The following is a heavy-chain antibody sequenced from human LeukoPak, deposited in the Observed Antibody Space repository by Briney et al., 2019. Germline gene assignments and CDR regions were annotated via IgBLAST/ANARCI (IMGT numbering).Heavy chain of an antibody. Sequence: GRSLRLSCAASGFTFDDYAMHWVRQAPGKGLEWVSGISWNSGSIGYADSVKGRFTISRDNAKNSLYLQMNSLRAEDTALYYCARDYYGSGSYYNYYYGMNVWGQGTTVTVSS. D-gene: IGHD3-10*01. CDR1: GFTFDDYA. V-gene: IGHV3-9*01. CDR3: ARDYYGSGSYYNYYYGMNV. J-gene: IGHJ6*02. CDR2: ISWNSGSI.